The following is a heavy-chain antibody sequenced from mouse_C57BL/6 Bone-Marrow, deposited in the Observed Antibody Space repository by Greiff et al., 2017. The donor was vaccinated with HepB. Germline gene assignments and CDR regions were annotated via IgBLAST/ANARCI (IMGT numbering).Heavy chain of an antibody. Sequence: EVMLVESGGDLVKPGGSLKLSCAASGFTFSSYGMSWVRQTPDKRLEWVATISSGGSYTYYPDSVKGRFTISRDNAKNTLYLQMSSLKSEDTAMYYCARRDYYGSWFAYWGQGTLVTVSA. CDR1: GFTFSSYG. D-gene: IGHD1-1*01. V-gene: IGHV5-6*02. CDR3: ARRDYYGSWFAY. CDR2: ISSGGSYT. J-gene: IGHJ3*01.